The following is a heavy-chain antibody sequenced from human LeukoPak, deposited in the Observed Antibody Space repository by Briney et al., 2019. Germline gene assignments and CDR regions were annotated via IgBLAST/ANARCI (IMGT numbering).Heavy chain of an antibody. CDR1: GYTFTAYY. CDR3: ARDYIDPGNYTPLGY. CDR2: INPNSGDI. V-gene: IGHV1-2*02. D-gene: IGHD1-7*01. Sequence: ASVKVSCMASGYTFTAYYVHWVRQAPGQGLEWMGWINPNSGDISSAQKFQGRVTMTRDTSISTVYMELSSLRSDDTAVYYCARDYIDPGNYTPLGYWGQGTLVTVSS. J-gene: IGHJ4*02.